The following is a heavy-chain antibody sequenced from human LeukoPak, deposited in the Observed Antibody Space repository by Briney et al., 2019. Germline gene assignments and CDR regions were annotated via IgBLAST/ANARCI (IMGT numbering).Heavy chain of an antibody. CDR3: ARTPYYYDSSGYLNYYYGMDV. CDR2: ISGYNGNT. J-gene: IGHJ6*02. V-gene: IGHV1-18*01. Sequence: GASVKVSCKASGYTFTNYGVSWVRQAPGQGLEWMGWISGYNGNTDYGQRLQGRVTMTTDTSTTTAYMELRSLRSDDTAVYYCARTPYYYDSSGYLNYYYGMDVWGQGTTVTVSS. D-gene: IGHD3-22*01. CDR1: GYTFTNYG.